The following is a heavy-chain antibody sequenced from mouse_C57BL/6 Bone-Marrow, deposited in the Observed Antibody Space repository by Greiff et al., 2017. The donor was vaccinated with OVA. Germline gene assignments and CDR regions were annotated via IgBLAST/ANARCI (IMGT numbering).Heavy chain of an antibody. V-gene: IGHV1-26*01. Sequence: VQLQQSGPELVKPGASVKISCKASGYTFTDYYMNWVKQSHGKSLEWIGDINPNNGGTSYNQKFKGKATLTVDKSSSTAYMELRSLTSEDSAVYYCARDSNYAYAMDYWGQGTSVTVSS. CDR1: GYTFTDYY. CDR2: INPNNGGT. D-gene: IGHD2-5*01. J-gene: IGHJ4*01. CDR3: ARDSNYAYAMDY.